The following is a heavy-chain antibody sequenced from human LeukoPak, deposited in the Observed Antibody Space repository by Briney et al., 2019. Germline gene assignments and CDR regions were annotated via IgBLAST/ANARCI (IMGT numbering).Heavy chain of an antibody. CDR3: ARDKRHSYGKYFDP. J-gene: IGHJ4*02. V-gene: IGHV4-59*12. CDR2: ISLGNT. Sequence: SETLSLTRSLSGDTLSTYYWNWIRQPPGRGLEWIGHISLGNTEYNPSLKSRVTISVDTSKNEFYLRLTSVTAADTVLYFCARDKRHSYGKYFDPWSQGTLVSVSS. CDR1: GDTLSTYY. D-gene: IGHD5-18*01.